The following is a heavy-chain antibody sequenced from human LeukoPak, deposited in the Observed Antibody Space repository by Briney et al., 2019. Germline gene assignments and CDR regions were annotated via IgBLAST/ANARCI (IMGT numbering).Heavy chain of an antibody. CDR2: LNHCGST. CDR1: GGFFSGYY. J-gene: IGHJ3*02. Sequence: PSETLSLTCAVYGGFFSGYYWRWIRQRPGKGLEWIGELNHCGSTNYNPSLKSRVTISVDTSKNQFSLKLSSVTAADTAVYYCARDRPYQLLSGRRAFDIWGQGTMVTVSS. V-gene: IGHV4-34*01. CDR3: ARDRPYQLLSGRRAFDI. D-gene: IGHD2-2*01.